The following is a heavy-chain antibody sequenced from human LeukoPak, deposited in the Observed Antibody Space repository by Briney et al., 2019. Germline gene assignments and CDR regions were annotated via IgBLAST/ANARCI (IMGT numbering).Heavy chain of an antibody. V-gene: IGHV4-59*01. CDR2: IYYSGST. CDR3: AREVRYYGSGSYYPLFDY. J-gene: IGHJ4*02. D-gene: IGHD3-10*01. Sequence: PSETLSLTCTVSGGSISSYYWSWIRQPPGKGLEWIGYIYYSGSTNYNPSLKSRVTISVDTSKNQFSLKLSSVNAADTAVYYCAREVRYYGSGSYYPLFDYWGQGTLVTVSS. CDR1: GGSISSYY.